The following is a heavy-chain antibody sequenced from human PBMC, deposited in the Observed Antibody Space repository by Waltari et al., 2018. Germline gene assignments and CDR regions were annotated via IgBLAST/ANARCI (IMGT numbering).Heavy chain of an antibody. D-gene: IGHD2-15*01. CDR1: GGSISSSSYY. V-gene: IGHV4-39*01. CDR2: IYYSWRT. J-gene: IGHJ3*02. Sequence: QLQLQESGPGLVKPSETLSLTCTVSGGSISSSSYYWGWIRQPPGKGLEWIGSIYYSWRTYYNPSLKRRVTISVDTSKNQFSLKLSSVTAADTAVYYCARLIWGVVVAATAGGAFDIWGQGTMVTVSS. CDR3: ARLIWGVVVAATAGGAFDI.